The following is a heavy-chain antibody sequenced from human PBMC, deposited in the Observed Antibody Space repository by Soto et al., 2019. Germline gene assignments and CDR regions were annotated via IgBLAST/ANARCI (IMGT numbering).Heavy chain of an antibody. J-gene: IGHJ4*02. CDR1: GLTFSAYY. V-gene: IGHV3-11*01. D-gene: IGHD3-22*01. CDR3: PRDIGSYESSGYFDY. CDR2: IGSSDNII. Sequence: GGSRRVSGAASGLTFSAYYMSSIRQAPGNRLEWVSYIGSSDNIIYYADCVKGRFTISRDNANNSLYLQMNSLRAEDTAVYYCPRDIGSYESSGYFDYWGQGTLVTVYS.